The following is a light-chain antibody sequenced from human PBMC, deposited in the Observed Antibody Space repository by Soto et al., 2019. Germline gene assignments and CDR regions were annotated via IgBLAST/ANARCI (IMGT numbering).Light chain of an antibody. Sequence: DIQMTQSPSSLSASVGDRVTITCRASQGISNYLAWYQQIPGKVPKLLISAASTLQSGVPSRFSDSGSGTDFTHTISSLQHDDDATYYWKKYTNVPSFGGGTKLEIK. J-gene: IGKJ4*01. CDR2: AAS. CDR3: KKYTNVPS. V-gene: IGKV1-27*01. CDR1: QGISNY.